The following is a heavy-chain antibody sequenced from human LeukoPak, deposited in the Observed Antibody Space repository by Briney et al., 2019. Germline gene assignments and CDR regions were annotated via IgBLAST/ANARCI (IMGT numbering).Heavy chain of an antibody. D-gene: IGHD3-16*02. CDR2: ISAYDGNT. CDR1: GLTFSNYG. J-gene: IGHJ3*02. Sequence: ASVKVSRKASGLTFSNYGITWVRQAPGQGLEWVGWISAYDGNTNYAQKFQGRVTMTRDTSISTAYMELSRLRSDDTAVYYCAGDLSAFDIWGQGTMVTVSS. CDR3: AGDLSAFDI. V-gene: IGHV1-18*01.